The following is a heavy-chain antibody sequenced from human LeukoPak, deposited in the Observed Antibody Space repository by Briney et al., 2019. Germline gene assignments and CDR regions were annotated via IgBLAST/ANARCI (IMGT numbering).Heavy chain of an antibody. CDR1: GCTFTSYG. V-gene: IGHV1-18*01. J-gene: IGHJ5*02. D-gene: IGHD3-10*01. CDR3: ARVELRWSGELLFGKKNWFDP. CDR2: VSAYNGNT. Sequence: ASVKVSFKASGCTFTSYGIIWVRQAPGQGLECMGWVSAYNGNTHYARRLQGRVTMSTDTATSTAYMELRSLRYDDTAVYYCARVELRWSGELLFGKKNWFDPWGQGTLVTVSS.